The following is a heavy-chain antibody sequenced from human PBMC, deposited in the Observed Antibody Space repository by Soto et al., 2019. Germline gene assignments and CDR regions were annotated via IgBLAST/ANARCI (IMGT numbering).Heavy chain of an antibody. J-gene: IGHJ5*02. CDR2: ISAYNGNT. V-gene: IGHV1-18*01. Sequence: ASVKVSCKASGYTFTSYGISWVRQAPGQGLEWMGWISAYNGNTNYAQKLQGRVTMTTDTSTSTAYMELRSLRSDDTAVYYCARVLAAFGELSDNWFDPWGQGTLVTVSS. CDR1: GYTFTSYG. CDR3: ARVLAAFGELSDNWFDP. D-gene: IGHD3-10*01.